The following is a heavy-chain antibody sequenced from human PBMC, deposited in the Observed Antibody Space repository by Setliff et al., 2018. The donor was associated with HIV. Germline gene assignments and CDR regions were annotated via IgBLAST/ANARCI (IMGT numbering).Heavy chain of an antibody. D-gene: IGHD3-3*02. CDR1: GGSISSSSYY. CDR3: ARDETPFAFSNH. CDR2: IYYSGST. J-gene: IGHJ5*02. V-gene: IGHV4-39*02. Sequence: SETLSLTCTVSGGSISSSSYYWGWIRQPPGKGLEWIGSIYYSGSTYYNPSLKSRVTISVDTSKNQFSLKLSSVTAADTAVYYCARDETPFAFSNHWGQGTLVTVSS.